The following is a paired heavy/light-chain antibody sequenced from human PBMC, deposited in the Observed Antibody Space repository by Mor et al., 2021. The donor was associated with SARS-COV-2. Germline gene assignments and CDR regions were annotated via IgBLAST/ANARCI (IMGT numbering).Heavy chain of an antibody. V-gene: IGHV1-8*01. CDR2: MNPNSGNT. Sequence: QVQLVQSGAEVKKPGASVKVSCKASGYTFTSYDINWVRQATGQGLEWMGWMNPNSGNTGYAQKFQGRVTMTRNTSISTAYMELSSLRSEDTAVYYCARVAIRMYYDFWSGYSETSPRYYFDYWGQGTLVTVSS. J-gene: IGHJ4*02. CDR3: ARVAIRMYYDFWSGYSETSPRYYFDY. D-gene: IGHD3-3*01. CDR1: GYTFTSYD.
Light chain of an antibody. CDR1: QSVSSY. J-gene: IGKJ2*01. Sequence: EIVLTQSPATLSLSPGERATLSCRASQSVSSYLAWYQQKPGQAPRLLIYDASNRATGIPARFSGSGSGTDFTLTISSLEPEDFAVYYCQQRSNWPREYTFGQGTKLEIK. V-gene: IGKV3-11*01. CDR2: DAS. CDR3: QQRSNWPREYT.